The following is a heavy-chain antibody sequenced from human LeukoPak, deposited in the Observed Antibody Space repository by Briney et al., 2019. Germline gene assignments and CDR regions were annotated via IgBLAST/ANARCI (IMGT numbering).Heavy chain of an antibody. Sequence: GSSVKVSCKASGGTFSSYAISWVRQAPGQGLEWMGGIIPIFGTANYAQKFQGRVTITTDESTSTAYMELSSLRSEDTAVYYCAISYGNSRYSSGWYFASYWGQGTLVTVFS. V-gene: IGHV1-69*05. CDR2: IIPIFGTA. D-gene: IGHD6-19*01. J-gene: IGHJ4*02. CDR1: GGTFSSYA. CDR3: AISYGNSRYSSGWYFASY.